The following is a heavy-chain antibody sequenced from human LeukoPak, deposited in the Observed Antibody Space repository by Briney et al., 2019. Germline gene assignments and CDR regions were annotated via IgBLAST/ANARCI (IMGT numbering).Heavy chain of an antibody. D-gene: IGHD6-19*01. CDR1: GGTFSSYA. Sequence: ASVKVSCKASGGTFSSYAISWVRQAPGQGLEWMGGIIPIFGTANYAQKFQGRVTITADEPTSTAYMELSSLRSEDTAVYYCARSGAVAGPGAFDIWGQGTMVTVSS. CDR3: ARSGAVAGPGAFDI. V-gene: IGHV1-69*13. CDR2: IIPIFGTA. J-gene: IGHJ3*02.